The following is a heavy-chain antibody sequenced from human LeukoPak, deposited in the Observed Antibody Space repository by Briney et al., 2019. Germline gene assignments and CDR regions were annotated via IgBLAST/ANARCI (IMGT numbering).Heavy chain of an antibody. CDR3: ARDLITVAGTDYGMDV. CDR1: GGSNSSYY. V-gene: IGHV4-59*01. D-gene: IGHD6-19*01. J-gene: IGHJ6*02. CDR2: IYYSGST. Sequence: SETLSLTCTVSGGSNSSYYWSWIRQPPGKGLEWIGYIYYSGSTNYNPSLKSRVTISVDTSKNQFSLKLSSVTAADTAVYYCARDLITVAGTDYGMDVWGQGTTVTVSS.